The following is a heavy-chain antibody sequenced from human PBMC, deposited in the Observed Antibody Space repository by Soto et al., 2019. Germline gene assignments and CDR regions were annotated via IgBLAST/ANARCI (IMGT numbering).Heavy chain of an antibody. CDR2: ISGSGGST. CDR1: GFTFSSYA. V-gene: IGHV3-23*01. Sequence: EVQLLESGGGLVQPGGSLRLSCAASGFTFSSYAMRWVRQAPGKGLEWVSAISGSGGSTYYADSVKGRFTISRDNSKITLYLKMTSLRAEDTAVYYCARRGSGSYYDYWGQGTLVTVSS. D-gene: IGHD1-26*01. J-gene: IGHJ4*02. CDR3: ARRGSGSYYDY.